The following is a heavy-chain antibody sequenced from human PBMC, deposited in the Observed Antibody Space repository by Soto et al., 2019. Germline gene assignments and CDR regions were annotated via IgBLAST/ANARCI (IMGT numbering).Heavy chain of an antibody. V-gene: IGHV4-61*01. Sequence: ASETLSLTRTVSGDSDPSDRYFWAWIRRPPGKGLESIAYISYTGDTNYNPSLKSRVTISVDTSRNQFSLTLTSVTAADTAVYFCARIVVGATVDLWGQGSLVTVSS. D-gene: IGHD1-26*01. J-gene: IGHJ5*02. CDR2: ISYTGDT. CDR1: GDSDPSDRYF. CDR3: ARIVVGATVDL.